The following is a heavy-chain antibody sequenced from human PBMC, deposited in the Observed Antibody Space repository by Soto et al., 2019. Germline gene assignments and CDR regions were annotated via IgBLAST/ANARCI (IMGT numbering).Heavy chain of an antibody. Sequence: QVQLQQWGAGLLKPSETLSLTCAVYGGSFSGYYWNWIRQRPGKGLEWIGEINHSGSTNYNPSLKSRVTLSVDTSKNQFSLKLSSVTAADTAVYYCARGWGRIFDYWGQGTLVTVSS. V-gene: IGHV4-34*01. CDR3: ARGWGRIFDY. J-gene: IGHJ4*02. CDR1: GGSFSGYY. CDR2: INHSGST. D-gene: IGHD7-27*01.